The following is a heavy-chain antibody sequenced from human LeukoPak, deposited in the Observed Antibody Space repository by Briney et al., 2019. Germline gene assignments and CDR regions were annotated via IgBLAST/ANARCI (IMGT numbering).Heavy chain of an antibody. Sequence: GGSLRLSCAASGFTFSSYAMHWVRQAPGKGLEWVAVISYDGSNKYYADSVKGRFTISRDNSKNTVYLQMNSLRAEDTAVYYCGKGIVVVPAVVDDWGQGTLVTVSS. CDR1: GFTFSSYA. V-gene: IGHV3-30-3*01. CDR2: ISYDGSNK. J-gene: IGHJ4*02. D-gene: IGHD2-2*01. CDR3: GKGIVVVPAVVDD.